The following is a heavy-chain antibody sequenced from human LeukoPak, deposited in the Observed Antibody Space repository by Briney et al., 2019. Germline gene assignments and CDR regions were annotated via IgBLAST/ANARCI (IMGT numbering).Heavy chain of an antibody. D-gene: IGHD3-22*01. CDR1: GGSISSSSSY. CDR3: ARHAADSSGYYYESLGSPTFDY. CDR2: IYYSGST. Sequence: PSETLSLTCTVSGGSISSSSSYWGWIRQPPGKGLEWIGSIYYSGSTYYNPSLKSRVTISVDTSKNQFSLKLSSVTAADTAVYYCARHAADSSGYYYESLGSPTFDYWGQGTLVTVSS. V-gene: IGHV4-39*01. J-gene: IGHJ4*02.